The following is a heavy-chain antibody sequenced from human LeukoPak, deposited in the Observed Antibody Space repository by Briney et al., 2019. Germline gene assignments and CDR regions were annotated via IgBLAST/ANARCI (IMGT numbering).Heavy chain of an antibody. V-gene: IGHV1-2*02. CDR2: INPNSGGT. CDR3: ARAGDYGGSYPSDN. CDR1: GYTFSGYY. J-gene: IGHJ4*02. D-gene: IGHD1-26*01. Sequence: ASVKVSCKASGYTFSGYYMHWVRQAPGQGLEWMGWINPNSGGTNYAQKFQGRVAVTSDTSISTAYMELSRLRSDDSAVYYCARAGDYGGSYPSDNWGQGTLVTVSS.